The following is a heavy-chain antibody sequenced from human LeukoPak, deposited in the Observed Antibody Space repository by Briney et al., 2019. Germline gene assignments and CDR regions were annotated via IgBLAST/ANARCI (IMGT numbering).Heavy chain of an antibody. D-gene: IGHD1-26*01. Sequence: GGSLRLSCAASGFTFSDYYMSWIRQAPGKGLEWVSYISSSGSTIYYADSVKGRFTISRDNAKNPLYLQMNSLRVEDTAVYYCARVGPGVWELGAFDIWGQGTMVTVSS. CDR2: ISSSGSTI. CDR3: ARVGPGVWELGAFDI. J-gene: IGHJ3*02. CDR1: GFTFSDYY. V-gene: IGHV3-11*04.